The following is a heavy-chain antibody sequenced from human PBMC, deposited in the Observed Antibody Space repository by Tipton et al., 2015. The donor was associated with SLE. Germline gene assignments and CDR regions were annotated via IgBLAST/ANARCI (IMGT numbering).Heavy chain of an antibody. CDR2: LSYSGAT. Sequence: TLSLTCDVYGGFLRDYFWSWIRQPPGKGPEWIGVLSYSGATYYNPSLRGRVTISEGTSKNQFSLKLTSVTAADSALYFCARQIGDNEGWGYFYEMDVWGPGTTVTVSS. J-gene: IGHJ6*02. CDR3: ARQIGDNEGWGYFYEMDV. V-gene: IGHV4-34*01. D-gene: IGHD3-16*01. CDR1: GGFLRDYF.